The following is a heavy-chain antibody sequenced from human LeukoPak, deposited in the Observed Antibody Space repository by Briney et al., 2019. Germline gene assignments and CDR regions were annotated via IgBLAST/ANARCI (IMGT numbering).Heavy chain of an antibody. CDR2: IIPIFGTA. D-gene: IGHD1-26*01. CDR3: ARESPIVRCFEY. Sequence: SVKVSCKASGGTFSSYAISWVRQAPGQGLEWMGGIIPIFGTANYAQKFQGRVTITADESTSTAYMELSSLRSEDTAVYYCARESPIVRCFEYWGQGTLVTVSS. CDR1: GGTFSSYA. J-gene: IGHJ4*02. V-gene: IGHV1-69*13.